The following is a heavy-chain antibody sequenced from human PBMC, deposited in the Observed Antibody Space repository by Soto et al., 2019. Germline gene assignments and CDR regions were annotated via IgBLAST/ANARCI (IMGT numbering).Heavy chain of an antibody. CDR1: GGTFSSYA. CDR3: ARGLLRYCSSTSCYRYNWFDP. V-gene: IGHV1-69*13. D-gene: IGHD2-2*01. Sequence: ASVKVSCKASGGTFSSYAISWVRQAPGQGLEWMGGIIPIFGTANYAQKFQGRVTITADESTSTAYMELSSLRSEDTAVYYCARGLLRYCSSTSCYRYNWFDPWGQGTLVTVSS. J-gene: IGHJ5*02. CDR2: IIPIFGTA.